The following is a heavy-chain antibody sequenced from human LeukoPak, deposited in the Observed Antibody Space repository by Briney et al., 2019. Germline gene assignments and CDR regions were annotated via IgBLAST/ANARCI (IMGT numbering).Heavy chain of an antibody. CDR2: MNPISGNT. Sequence: ASVKVSRKASGYTFTSYDINWVRQATGEGLEWVGGMNPISGNTGYAQKFQRRVTMTRNTSISTAYIELSSLRSEETAVYYCARGWGYRGRKHAFDIWGQGTMVTVSS. V-gene: IGHV1-8*01. D-gene: IGHD3-10*01. J-gene: IGHJ3*02. CDR1: GYTFTSYD. CDR3: ARGWGYRGRKHAFDI.